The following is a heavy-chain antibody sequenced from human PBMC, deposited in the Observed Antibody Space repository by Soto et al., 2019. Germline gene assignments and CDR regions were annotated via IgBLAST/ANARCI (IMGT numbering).Heavy chain of an antibody. CDR2: ISSSSSYI. D-gene: IGHD2-2*01. Sequence: GGSLRLSCAASGFTFSSYSMNWVRQAPGKGLESVSSISSSSSYIYYADSVKGRFTISRDNAKNSLYLQMNSLRAEDTAIYFCTKALYCSSTSCYSGGDTFHVWGQGTMVTVS. CDR1: GFTFSSYS. CDR3: TKALYCSSTSCYSGGDTFHV. V-gene: IGHV3-21*04. J-gene: IGHJ3*01.